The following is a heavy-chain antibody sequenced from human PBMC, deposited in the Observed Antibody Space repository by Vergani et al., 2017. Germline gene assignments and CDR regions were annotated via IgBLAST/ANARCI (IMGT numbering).Heavy chain of an antibody. CDR3: ARERNAYYDFWSGYYTQYYFDY. Sequence: DVQLVESGGGVVRPGGSLRLSCAASGFTFDDYGMSWVRQAPGKGLEWVSGINWNGGSTGYADSVKGRFTISRDNAKNSLYLQMNSLRAEDTALYYCARERNAYYDFWSGYYTQYYFDYWGQGTLVTVSS. V-gene: IGHV3-20*04. CDR1: GFTFDDYG. J-gene: IGHJ4*02. D-gene: IGHD3-3*01. CDR2: INWNGGST.